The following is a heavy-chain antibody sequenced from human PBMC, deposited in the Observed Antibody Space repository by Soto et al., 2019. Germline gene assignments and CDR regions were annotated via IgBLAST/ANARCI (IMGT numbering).Heavy chain of an antibody. D-gene: IGHD7-27*01. Sequence: PSETLSLTCAVYGGSFSGYYWSWIRQPPGKGLEWIGEINHSGSTNYNPSLKSRVTISVDTSKNQFSLKLSSVTAADTAVYYCARGPRPTGWFDPWGQGTLVTVSS. CDR1: GGSFSGYY. V-gene: IGHV4-34*01. CDR3: ARGPRPTGWFDP. J-gene: IGHJ5*02. CDR2: INHSGST.